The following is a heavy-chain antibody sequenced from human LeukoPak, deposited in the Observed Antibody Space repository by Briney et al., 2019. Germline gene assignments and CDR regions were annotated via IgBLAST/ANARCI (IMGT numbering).Heavy chain of an antibody. Sequence: ASVKVSCKASGYTFTSYDMHWVRPAPGQGLEWMGIINPSGGSTSYAQIFQGRVTMTRDTSTSTVYMGLSSLRSEDTAVYYCARGGSSWYRGSFQHWGQGTLVTVSS. D-gene: IGHD6-13*01. CDR3: ARGGSSWYRGSFQH. J-gene: IGHJ1*01. CDR2: INPSGGST. V-gene: IGHV1-46*01. CDR1: GYTFTSYD.